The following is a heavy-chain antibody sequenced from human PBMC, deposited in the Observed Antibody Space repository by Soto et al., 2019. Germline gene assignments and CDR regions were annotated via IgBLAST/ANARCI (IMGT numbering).Heavy chain of an antibody. CDR1: GGTFSSYA. Sequence: QVQLVQSGAEVKKPGSSVNVSCKASGGTFSSYAISWVRQAPGQGLEWMGGIIPIFGTANYAQKFQGRVTITADESTSTAYMELISLRSEDTAVYYCARTRTTVTSYYYYGMDVWGQGTTVTVSS. CDR3: ARTRTTVTSYYYYGMDV. CDR2: IIPIFGTA. J-gene: IGHJ6*02. V-gene: IGHV1-69*01. D-gene: IGHD4-17*01.